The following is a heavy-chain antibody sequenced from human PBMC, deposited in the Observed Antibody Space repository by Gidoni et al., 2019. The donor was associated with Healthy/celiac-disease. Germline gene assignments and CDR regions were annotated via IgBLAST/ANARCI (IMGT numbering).Heavy chain of an antibody. CDR2: NRSKAYGGTT. V-gene: IGHV3-49*05. Sequence: EVQLVESGGGLVKLGRSLRLPCPASGFTFGYYAMSWFRQAPGKGLEWVGFNRSKAYGGTTEYAASVKGRFTISRDDSKSIAYLQMNSLKTEDTAVYYCTRVVRMEQQLVRGYYYYYMDVWGKGTTVTVSS. CDR3: TRVVRMEQQLVRGYYYYYMDV. D-gene: IGHD6-13*01. J-gene: IGHJ6*03. CDR1: GFTFGYYA.